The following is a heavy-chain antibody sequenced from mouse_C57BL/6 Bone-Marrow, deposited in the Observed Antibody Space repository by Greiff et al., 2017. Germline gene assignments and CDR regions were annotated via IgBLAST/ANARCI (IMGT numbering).Heavy chain of an antibody. Sequence: QVQLQQPGAELVMPGASVKLSCKASGYTFTSYWMPWVKQRPGQGLEWIGEIDPSDSYTNYNQKFKGKSTLTVDKSSSTAYMQLSSLTSEDSAVYYCARGLLRRAMDYWGQGTSVTVSS. CDR2: IDPSDSYT. CDR1: GYTFTSYW. V-gene: IGHV1-69*01. CDR3: ARGLLRRAMDY. D-gene: IGHD2-3*01. J-gene: IGHJ4*01.